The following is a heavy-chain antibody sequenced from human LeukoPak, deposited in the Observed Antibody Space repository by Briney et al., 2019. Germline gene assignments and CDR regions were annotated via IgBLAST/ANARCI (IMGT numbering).Heavy chain of an antibody. CDR2: INPNSGGT. Sequence: GASVKVSCKASGYTFTDYFMHWVRQASGQGLEWMGWINPNSGGTNYAQRFQGRVTMTRDTSITTTYMELSRLRSDDTAVYYCARGGSPIFYYYIDVWGKGTTVTISS. J-gene: IGHJ6*03. V-gene: IGHV1-2*02. CDR1: GYTFTDYF. CDR3: ARGGSPIFYYYIDV. D-gene: IGHD2-21*01.